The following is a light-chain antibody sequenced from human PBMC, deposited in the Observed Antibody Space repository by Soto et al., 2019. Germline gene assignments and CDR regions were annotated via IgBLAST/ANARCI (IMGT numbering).Light chain of an antibody. V-gene: IGKV3-11*01. CDR1: QSVSSY. Sequence: ELVLTQSPATLSLSPGERATLSCRASQSVSSYLAWYQQKPGQAPRLLIYDASNTATGIPARFSGSGSGTDFTLTISSLEPEDFAVYYCQQRSNWPPRLTFGGGTKVEIK. J-gene: IGKJ4*01. CDR2: DAS. CDR3: QQRSNWPPRLT.